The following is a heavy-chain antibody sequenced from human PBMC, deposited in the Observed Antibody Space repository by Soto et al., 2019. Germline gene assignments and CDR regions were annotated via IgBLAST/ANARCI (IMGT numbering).Heavy chain of an antibody. D-gene: IGHD1-26*01. V-gene: IGHV4-59*01. Sequence: KPSETLSLTCTVSGGSISSDHWSWIRQPPGKGLEWIGYISYSGNTNYNPSLKSLVTISVDTSKKQFSLKLRSVTAADTAVYYCARVLSGSSLFDYWGQGMLVTSSS. CDR1: GGSISSDH. CDR3: ARVLSGSSLFDY. J-gene: IGHJ4*01. CDR2: ISYSGNT.